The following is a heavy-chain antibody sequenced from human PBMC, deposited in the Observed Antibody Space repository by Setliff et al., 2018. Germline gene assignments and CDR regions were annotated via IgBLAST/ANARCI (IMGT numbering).Heavy chain of an antibody. V-gene: IGHV3-23*01. Sequence: GGSLRLSCAASTLTFTYAMSWVRQTPGKGLEWIASINGDDADTYYAASMKGRFTISRDNSKRTLYLQMSSLRADDTAVYYCAKDWWGPPESFDVWGQGTVVTVSS. CDR2: INGDDADT. D-gene: IGHD2-15*01. J-gene: IGHJ3*01. CDR3: AKDWWGPPESFDV. CDR1: TLTFTYA.